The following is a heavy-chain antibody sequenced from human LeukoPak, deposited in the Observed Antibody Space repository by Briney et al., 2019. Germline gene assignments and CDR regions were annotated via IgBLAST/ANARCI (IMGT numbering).Heavy chain of an antibody. CDR1: GGTFSSYA. CDR2: IIPIFGTA. J-gene: IGHJ4*02. Sequence: ASVKVSCKASGGTFSSYAISWVRQAPGQGLEWMGRIIPIFGTANYAQKFQGRVTITADKSTSTAYMELSSLRSEDTAVYYCAREVRTGVGATDYWGQGTQVTVSS. CDR3: AREVRTGVGATDY. V-gene: IGHV1-69*06. D-gene: IGHD1-26*01.